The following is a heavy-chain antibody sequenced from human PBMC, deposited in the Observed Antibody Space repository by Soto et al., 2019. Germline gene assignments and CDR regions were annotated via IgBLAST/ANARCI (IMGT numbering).Heavy chain of an antibody. CDR3: ARSRRVAARYYYYGMDV. CDR2: IIPIFGTA. Sequence: GASVKVSFKASGGTFSSYAISWVRQAPGQGLEWMGGIIPIFGTANYAQKFQGRVTITADESTSTAYMELSSLRSEDTAVYYCARSRRVAARYYYYGMDVWGQGTTVTVS. J-gene: IGHJ6*02. CDR1: GGTFSSYA. V-gene: IGHV1-69*13. D-gene: IGHD2-15*01.